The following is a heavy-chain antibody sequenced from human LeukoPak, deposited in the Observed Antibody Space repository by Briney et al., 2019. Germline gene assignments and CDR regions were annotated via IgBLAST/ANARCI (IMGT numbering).Heavy chain of an antibody. V-gene: IGHV1-18*01. CDR1: VYTFTTYS. CDR2: TSPSNGHT. D-gene: IGHD3-3*01. J-gene: IGHJ5*02. Sequence: ASVKVSCKTSVYTFTTYSIIWVRQAPGQGLEWVGWTSPSNGHTNYAQKLQDRVTMTTYTSTSTVYMELRSLRSDDTAVYYCAAYDFWSGYPLDPWGQGTLVTVSS. CDR3: AAYDFWSGYPLDP.